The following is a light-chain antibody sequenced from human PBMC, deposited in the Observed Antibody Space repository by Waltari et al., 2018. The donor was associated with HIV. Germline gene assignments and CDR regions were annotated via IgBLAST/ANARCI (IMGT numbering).Light chain of an antibody. Sequence: DIQLTQSPSFLSASVGDRVSITCRASQGISTFLAWYQQKPGKAPELLIRSASTLQSGFPSRFSGTGSGTDFILTVSSLQPEDFATYYCQQLNSSLLTFGGGTKVEIK. J-gene: IGKJ4*01. CDR1: QGISTF. V-gene: IGKV1-9*01. CDR2: SAS. CDR3: QQLNSSLLT.